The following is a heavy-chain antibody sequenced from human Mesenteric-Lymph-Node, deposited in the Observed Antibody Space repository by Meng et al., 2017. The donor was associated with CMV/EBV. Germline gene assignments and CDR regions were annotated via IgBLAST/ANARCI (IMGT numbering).Heavy chain of an antibody. CDR2: MNPNSGAT. CDR1: GYTFTGYF. CDR3: ARVKRGYCSSTSCYDSSSHDDNWFDP. V-gene: IGHV1-2*02. D-gene: IGHD2-2*01. Sequence: ASVKVSCKASGYTFTGYFMHWLRQAPGQGPEWMAWMNPNSGATNYAQKFQGRVTITADKSTSTAYMELSSLRSEDTAVYYCARVKRGYCSSTSCYDSSSHDDNWFDPWGQGTLVTVSS. J-gene: IGHJ5*02.